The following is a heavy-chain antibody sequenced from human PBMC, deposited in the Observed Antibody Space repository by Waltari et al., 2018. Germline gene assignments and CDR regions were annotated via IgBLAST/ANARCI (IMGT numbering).Heavy chain of an antibody. J-gene: IGHJ4*02. CDR2: IWYDGSNK. CDR1: GFTFGGHG. CDR3: ASGSGRLVGYFDY. D-gene: IGHD3-9*01. V-gene: IGHV3-33*01. Sequence: QVQLVASGGGVVQPGRSLRLSCAASGFTFGGHGMHWVRQAPGKGLEWVAVIWYDGSNKYYADSVKGRFTISRDNSKNTLYLQMNSLRAEDTAVYYCASGSGRLVGYFDYWGQGTLVTVSS.